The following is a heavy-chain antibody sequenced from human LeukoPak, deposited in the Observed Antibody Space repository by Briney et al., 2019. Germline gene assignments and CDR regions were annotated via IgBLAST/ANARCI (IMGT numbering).Heavy chain of an antibody. V-gene: IGHV3-7*01. J-gene: IGHJ4*02. Sequence: GGSLRLSCAASGFTFGNYWMSWARQAPGKGPEWVAHINMDGSEKYYVDSVKGRFTISRDNAKNSLYLQMNSLKVEDTAVYYCARDKVTYWGPGTLVTVSS. CDR1: GFTFGNYW. CDR3: ARDKVTY. CDR2: INMDGSEK.